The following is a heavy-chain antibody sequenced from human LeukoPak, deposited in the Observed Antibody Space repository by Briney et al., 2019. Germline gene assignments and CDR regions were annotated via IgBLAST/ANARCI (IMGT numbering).Heavy chain of an antibody. J-gene: IGHJ4*02. CDR2: IYTSGST. CDR3: AREGGYSYGDAHLHFDY. Sequence: PSQTLSLTCTVSGGSISSGSYYWSWIRQPAGKGLEWIGRIYTSGSTNYNPSLKSRVTISVDTSKNQFSLKLSSVTAADTAVYYCAREGGYSYGDAHLHFDYWGQGTLVTVSS. CDR1: GGSISSGSYY. V-gene: IGHV4-61*02. D-gene: IGHD5-18*01.